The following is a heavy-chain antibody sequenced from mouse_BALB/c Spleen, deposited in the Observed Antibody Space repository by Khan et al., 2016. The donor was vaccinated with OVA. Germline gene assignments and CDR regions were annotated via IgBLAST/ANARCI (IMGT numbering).Heavy chain of an antibody. V-gene: IGHV2-6-1*01. CDR3: ARQPYYHYYIMDH. J-gene: IGHJ4*01. Sequence: QVQLKESGPGLVAPSQSLSITCTISGFSLTNYGVHWVRQPPGKGLEWLVVIWSDGSTTYNSALKSRLSISKDNSKSQVFLKMNSLQTDDTAMYYCARQPYYHYYIMDHRGQGTSVTVSS. CDR2: IWSDGST. CDR1: GFSLTNYG. D-gene: IGHD2-10*01.